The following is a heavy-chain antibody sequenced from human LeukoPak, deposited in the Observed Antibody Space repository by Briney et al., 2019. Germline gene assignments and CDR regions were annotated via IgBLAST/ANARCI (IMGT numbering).Heavy chain of an antibody. Sequence: ASVKVSCKASGYTFTSYYMHWVRQAPGQGLEWMGIINPSGGSTSYAQKFQGRVTMNRDTSTSTVYMELSSLRSEDTAVYYCARGGYYDSSGQIASYTFDIWGQGTMVTVSS. CDR3: ARGGYYDSSGQIASYTFDI. V-gene: IGHV1-46*01. J-gene: IGHJ3*02. CDR2: INPSGGST. CDR1: GYTFTSYY. D-gene: IGHD3-22*01.